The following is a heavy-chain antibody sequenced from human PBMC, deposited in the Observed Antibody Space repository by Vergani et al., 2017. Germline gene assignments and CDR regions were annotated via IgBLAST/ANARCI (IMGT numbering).Heavy chain of an antibody. Sequence: QVQLVQSGAEVKKPGASVKVSCQASGYTFSSYDINWVRQATGQGLEWMGWRNLNSGNTGYAQKFQGRVTMTRNTSIGTAYMELSSLRSEDTAVYYCASANTLTGGKYYFDYWGQGTLVTVSS. J-gene: IGHJ4*02. CDR1: GYTFSSYD. V-gene: IGHV1-8*01. CDR3: ASANTLTGGKYYFDY. D-gene: IGHD3-16*01. CDR2: RNLNSGNT.